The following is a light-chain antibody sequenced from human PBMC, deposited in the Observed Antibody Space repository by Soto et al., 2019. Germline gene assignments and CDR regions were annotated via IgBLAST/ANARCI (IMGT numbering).Light chain of an antibody. CDR2: GAS. CDR3: QQYNNWPKT. V-gene: IGKV3-15*01. CDR1: QSVSSN. Sequence: IVMTQSPATLSVSPGERATLSCRASQSVSSNLAWHQQKPGQAPRLLIYGASTRAAGIPARFSGSASGTELTLTISSLQSEDFAVYYCQQYNNWPKTFGQGTKV. J-gene: IGKJ1*01.